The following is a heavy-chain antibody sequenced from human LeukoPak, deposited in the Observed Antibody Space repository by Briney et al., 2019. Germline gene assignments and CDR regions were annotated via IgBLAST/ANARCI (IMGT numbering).Heavy chain of an antibody. CDR1: GFTFSSYG. Sequence: GGSLRLSCAASGFTFSSYGMHWVRQAPGKGLEWVAVISYDGSNKYYADSVKGRFTISRDNSKNTLYLQMNSLRAEDTAVYYCAKGLRYSDNWGQGALVTVSS. CDR3: AKGLRYSDN. V-gene: IGHV3-30*18. J-gene: IGHJ4*02. D-gene: IGHD3-9*01. CDR2: ISYDGSNK.